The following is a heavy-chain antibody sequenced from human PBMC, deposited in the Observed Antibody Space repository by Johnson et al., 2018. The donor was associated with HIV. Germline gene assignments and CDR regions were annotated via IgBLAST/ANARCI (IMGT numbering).Heavy chain of an antibody. D-gene: IGHD1-14*01. J-gene: IGHJ3*02. CDR2: ISSSGSTI. Sequence: MLLVESGGGVVQPGGSLRLSCAASGFTVSSNYMSWVRQAPGKGLEWVSYISSSGSTIYYADSMRGRFTISRDNSKNTLFLQMNSLRVYDTGVDFCARDANLTDDAFDIWGQVTRVTVA. CDR3: ARDANLTDDAFDI. CDR1: GFTVSSNY. V-gene: IGHV3-48*01.